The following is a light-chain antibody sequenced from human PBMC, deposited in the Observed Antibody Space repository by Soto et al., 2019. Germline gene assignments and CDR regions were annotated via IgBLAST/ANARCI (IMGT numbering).Light chain of an antibody. Sequence: QSALTQPASVSGSPGQSITISCTGTSGDVGGYNFVSWYQQHPGKAPKLIIYDVSNRPSGVSNRFSGSKSGNTASLTISGLQAEDEGGYYCSSYTSSNTLVFGGGTKLTVL. J-gene: IGLJ2*01. CDR2: DVS. CDR3: SSYTSSNTLV. V-gene: IGLV2-14*01. CDR1: SGDVGGYNF.